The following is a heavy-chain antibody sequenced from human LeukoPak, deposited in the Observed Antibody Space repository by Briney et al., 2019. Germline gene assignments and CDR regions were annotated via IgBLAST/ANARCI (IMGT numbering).Heavy chain of an antibody. CDR2: IIPIFGTA. Sequence: SSVTVCCKASGGTFSSYAISWVREAPGQGLEWMGGIIPIFGTANYAQKFQARVTITADESTSTAYMELSRLSREDTAVYYCERGYVVPAAYYYGMDVWGKGTTVTVSS. J-gene: IGHJ6*04. CDR3: ERGYVVPAAYYYGMDV. CDR1: GGTFSSYA. D-gene: IGHD2-2*01. V-gene: IGHV1-69*01.